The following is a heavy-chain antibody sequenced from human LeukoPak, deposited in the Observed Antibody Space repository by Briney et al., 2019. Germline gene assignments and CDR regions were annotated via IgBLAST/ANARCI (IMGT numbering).Heavy chain of an antibody. CDR2: INTNTGNP. Sequence: ASVKVSCTASGYTFTIYAMNWVRQAPGQGLEWMGWINTNTGNPTYAQGFTGRFVFSLDTSVSTAYLQISSLKAEDTAVYYCARESIEWELLEYFQHWGQGTLVTVSS. D-gene: IGHD1-26*01. CDR3: ARESIEWELLEYFQH. CDR1: GYTFTIYA. J-gene: IGHJ1*01. V-gene: IGHV7-4-1*02.